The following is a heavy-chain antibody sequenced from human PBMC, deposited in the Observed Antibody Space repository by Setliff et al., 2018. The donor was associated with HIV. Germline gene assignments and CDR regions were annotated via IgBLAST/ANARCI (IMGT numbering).Heavy chain of an antibody. CDR3: ARRTAPPSGFYSHYYFDV. J-gene: IGHJ6*03. V-gene: IGHV4-39*01. CDR1: NGSISSSSYF. D-gene: IGHD6-6*01. Sequence: SETLSLTCTVSNGSISSSSYFWGWIRQPPGKGLEWIGNIFYSGSTNYNPSLESRVPISVDTSKNQFSLKVNSVTAADTAVYYCARRTAPPSGFYSHYYFDVWGKGTTVTVSS. CDR2: IFYSGST.